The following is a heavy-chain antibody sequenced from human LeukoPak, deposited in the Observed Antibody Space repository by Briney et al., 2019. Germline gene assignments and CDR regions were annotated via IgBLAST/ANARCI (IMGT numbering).Heavy chain of an antibody. CDR2: IYYSGST. CDR3: ASKMGSGNYFDY. D-gene: IGHD3-10*01. Sequence: SETLSLTCTVSGGSISSYYWSWIRQPPGKGLEWIGYIYYSGSTNYNPSLKSRVTISADTSKNQFSLKLSSVTAADTAVYYCASKMGSGNYFDYWGQGTLVTVSS. CDR1: GGSISSYY. J-gene: IGHJ4*02. V-gene: IGHV4-59*12.